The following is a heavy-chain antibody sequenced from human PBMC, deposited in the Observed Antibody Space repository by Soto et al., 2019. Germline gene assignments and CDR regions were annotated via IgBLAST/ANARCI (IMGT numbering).Heavy chain of an antibody. CDR3: ARTPSYCSSTSCYNYYYYYGMDV. V-gene: IGHV2-70*01. D-gene: IGHD2-2*01. J-gene: IGHJ6*02. Sequence: SGPTLVNPTHTRTLTCTFSGFSLSTSGMCVSWIRQPPGKALEWLAPIDWDDDKYYSTSLKTRLTISKDTSKNQVVLTMTNMDPVDTATYYCARTPSYCSSTSCYNYYYYYGMDVWGQGTTVTVSS. CDR2: IDWDDDK. CDR1: GFSLSTSGMC.